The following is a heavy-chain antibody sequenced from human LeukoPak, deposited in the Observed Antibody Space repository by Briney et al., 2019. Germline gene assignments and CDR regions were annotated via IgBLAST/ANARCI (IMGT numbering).Heavy chain of an antibody. CDR1: GGTFSSYA. J-gene: IGHJ4*02. V-gene: IGHV1-69*05. CDR2: IIPIFGTA. D-gene: IGHD3-22*01. Sequence: SVKVSCKASGGTFSSYAISWGRQAPGQGLEWMGRIIPIFGTANYAQKFPGRVTITTGESTSTAYMELSRLRSEDTAVYYCARQGVQPSYYDSSGTGLYFDYWGQGTLVTVSS. CDR3: ARQGVQPSYYDSSGTGLYFDY.